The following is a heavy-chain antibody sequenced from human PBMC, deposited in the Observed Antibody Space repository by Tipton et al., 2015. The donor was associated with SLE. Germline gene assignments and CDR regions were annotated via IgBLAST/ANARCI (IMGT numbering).Heavy chain of an antibody. CDR3: ARDPSGP. Sequence: SLRLSCAASGFTFSSYSMNWVRQAPGKGLEWVSSISSSSSHIYYADSVKGRFTISRDNAKNSLYLQMNSLRAEDTAVYYCARDPSGPWGQGTLVTVSP. CDR1: GFTFSSYS. J-gene: IGHJ5*02. V-gene: IGHV3-21*03. CDR2: ISSSSSHI.